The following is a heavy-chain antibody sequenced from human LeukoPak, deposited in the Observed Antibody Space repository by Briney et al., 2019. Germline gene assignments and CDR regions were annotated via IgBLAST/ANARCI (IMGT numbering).Heavy chain of an antibody. V-gene: IGHV4-4*07. D-gene: IGHD3-22*01. CDR1: GGSISSYY. CDR2: IYTSGST. CDR3: ARDSPYYDSSGYPFDY. Sequence: SETLSLTCTVSGGSISSYYWSWIRQPAGKGLEWIGHIYTSGSTNYNPSLKSRVTMSVDTSKNQFSLKLSSVTAADTAVYYCARDSPYYDSSGYPFDYWGQGTLVTVSS. J-gene: IGHJ4*02.